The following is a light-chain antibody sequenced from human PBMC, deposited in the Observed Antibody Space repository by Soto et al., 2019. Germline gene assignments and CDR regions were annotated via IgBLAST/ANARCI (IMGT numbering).Light chain of an antibody. V-gene: IGLV2-23*02. Sequence: QSVLTQPASVSGSPGQSITISCTGTSSDVGSYNLVSWYQQHPGKAPKLRIYEVSKRPSGVSNRFSGSKSGNTASLTISGLQAEDEADYYCCSYAGSSAVVFGGGTKLTGL. CDR3: CSYAGSSAVV. CDR2: EVS. CDR1: SSDVGSYNL. J-gene: IGLJ2*01.